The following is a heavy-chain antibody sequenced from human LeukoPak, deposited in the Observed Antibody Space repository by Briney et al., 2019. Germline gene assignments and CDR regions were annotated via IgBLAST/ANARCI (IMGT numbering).Heavy chain of an antibody. CDR3: ARSVDGGNSPFDY. D-gene: IGHD4-23*01. J-gene: IGHJ4*02. V-gene: IGHV4-28*01. CDR1: GYSITSPNW. Sequence: PSETPSLTCAVSGYSITSPNWWGWVRQPPGKGLEWIGYIFSSGNAYYNPSLKSRISMSVDTSKNQFSLNLSSVTAVDTAVYYCARSVDGGNSPFDYWGQGTLVTVSS. CDR2: IFSSGNA.